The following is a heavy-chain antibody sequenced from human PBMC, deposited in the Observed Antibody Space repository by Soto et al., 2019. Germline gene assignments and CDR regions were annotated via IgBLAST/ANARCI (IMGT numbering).Heavy chain of an antibody. D-gene: IGHD6-19*01. CDR2: INSYNGNT. V-gene: IGHV1-18*01. CDR1: GDTFSSYG. J-gene: IGHJ5*01. CDR3: AREPVDGIWFDS. Sequence: ASVKVSCKASGDTFSSYGISWVRQAPGQGLEWMGGINSYNGNTNYAQKLQGRVTMTTDTSTSTAYMELSSLRSDDTAVYYCAREPVDGIWFDSWGQGTLVTVSA.